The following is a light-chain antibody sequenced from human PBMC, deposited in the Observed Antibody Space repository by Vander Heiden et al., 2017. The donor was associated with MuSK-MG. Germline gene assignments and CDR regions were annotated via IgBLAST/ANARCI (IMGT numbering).Light chain of an antibody. CDR2: AAS. V-gene: IGKV1-39*01. CDR1: QSISSY. CDR3: QQRDSTALG. J-gene: IGKJ5*01. Sequence: DIQMTQSPSSLSASVGDRVTITCRASQSISSYLNWYQQKPGKAPKLLIYAASSLQSGVPSRFSGSGSGTDFTLTIISLQPEDFATYYCQQRDSTALGFGQGTRLEIK.